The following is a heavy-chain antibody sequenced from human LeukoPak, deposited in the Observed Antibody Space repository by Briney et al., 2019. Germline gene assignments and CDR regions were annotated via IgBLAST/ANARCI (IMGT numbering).Heavy chain of an antibody. CDR2: IIPIFGTA. Sequence: SVKVSCKASGGTFSSYAISWVRQAPGQGLEWMGGIIPIFGTANYAQKFQGRVTITADESTSTAYMELSSLRSEDTAVYYCAREGYSSSWYDPFGYYYYYMDVWGKGTTVTVSS. J-gene: IGHJ6*03. CDR3: AREGYSSSWYDPFGYYYYYMDV. D-gene: IGHD6-13*01. V-gene: IGHV1-69*13. CDR1: GGTFSSYA.